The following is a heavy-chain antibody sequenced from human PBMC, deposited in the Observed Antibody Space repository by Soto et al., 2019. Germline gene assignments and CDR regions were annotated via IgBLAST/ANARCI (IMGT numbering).Heavy chain of an antibody. CDR3: ARPQYLPADVCDV. Sequence: GSLRLSCAASGFTFTNYWMQWVRQAPGKGLVGVSRINSEGSSTSHADSVKGRFTISRGNAKSTLYLQMSSLRSADTAGYYCARPQYLPADVCDVCDRETVVTVSS. V-gene: IGHV3-74*01. CDR2: INSEGSST. CDR1: GFTFTNYW. J-gene: IGHJ3*01. D-gene: IGHD2-2*01.